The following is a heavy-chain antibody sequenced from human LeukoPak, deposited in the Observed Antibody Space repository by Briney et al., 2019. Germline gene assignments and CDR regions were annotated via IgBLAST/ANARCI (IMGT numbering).Heavy chain of an antibody. Sequence: ASVKVSCKASGYTFTGYYMHWLRQAPGQGLEWMGRINPNSGGTNYAQKFQGRVTMTRDTSISTAYMELSRLRSDDTAVYYCARDRVRRDAFDIWGQGTMVTVSS. D-gene: IGHD2-2*01. J-gene: IGHJ3*02. V-gene: IGHV1-2*06. CDR1: GYTFTGYY. CDR3: ARDRVRRDAFDI. CDR2: INPNSGGT.